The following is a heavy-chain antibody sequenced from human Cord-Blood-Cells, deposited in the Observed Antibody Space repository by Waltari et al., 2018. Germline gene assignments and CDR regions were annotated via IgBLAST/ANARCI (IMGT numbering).Heavy chain of an antibody. V-gene: IGHV1-24*01. Sequence: QVQLVQSGAEVKKPGASVKVSCKVSGYTLTELSMHWVRQAPGKGLEWMGGFDTEDGETNYEQKFQGRVTMTEDTSTDTAYMELSSLRSEDTAVYYCATESPVPVGATAFDIWGQGTMVTVSS. CDR2: FDTEDGET. J-gene: IGHJ3*02. CDR3: ATESPVPVGATAFDI. D-gene: IGHD1-26*01. CDR1: GYTLTELS.